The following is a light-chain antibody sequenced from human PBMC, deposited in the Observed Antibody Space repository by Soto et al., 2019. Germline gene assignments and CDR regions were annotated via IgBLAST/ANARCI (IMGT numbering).Light chain of an antibody. Sequence: EIVMTQSPATLSLSPGERATLSCRASQSISSSLAWYQQKPGQAPRLLIYGASTRAPDIPARFSGSGSGTEFTLTISSLQSADFAVYYCQHYNNWPPLTFGGGTKVDIK. J-gene: IGKJ4*01. CDR2: GAS. CDR3: QHYNNWPPLT. CDR1: QSISSS. V-gene: IGKV3-15*01.